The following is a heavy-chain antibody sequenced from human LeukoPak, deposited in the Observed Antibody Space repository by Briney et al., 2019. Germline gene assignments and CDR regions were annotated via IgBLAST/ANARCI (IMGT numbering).Heavy chain of an antibody. CDR2: ISGSGSST. CDR1: GFTFSSYA. CDR3: ASNSSSYYFDC. Sequence: PGGSLSLSCAASGFTFSSYAMSWVRQAPGKGLEWVSGISGSGSSTYYADSVKGRFTISRDNSKNTLYLQMNSLRAEDTAVYYCASNSSSYYFDCWGQGTLVTVSS. J-gene: IGHJ4*02. V-gene: IGHV3-23*01. D-gene: IGHD6-6*01.